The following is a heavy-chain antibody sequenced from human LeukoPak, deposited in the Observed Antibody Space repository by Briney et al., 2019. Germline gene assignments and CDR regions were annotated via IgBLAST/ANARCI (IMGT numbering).Heavy chain of an antibody. CDR3: AKRDYSDSNSYSPLFAN. CDR1: GFTFSNFA. CDR2: ISGNGGRI. Sequence: PGGSLRLSCAASGFTFSNFAMSWVRQAPEKGLECVSGISGNGGRIYYADSVKGRFTISRDNSKNTLCLQMNSLRADDTAVYYCAKRDYSDSNSYSPLFANWGLGTLVTVSS. J-gene: IGHJ4*02. V-gene: IGHV3-23*01. D-gene: IGHD3-22*01.